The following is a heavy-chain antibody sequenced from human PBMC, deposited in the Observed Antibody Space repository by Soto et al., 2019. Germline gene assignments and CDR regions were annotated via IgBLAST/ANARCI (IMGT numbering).Heavy chain of an antibody. V-gene: IGHV1-18*01. Sequence: ASVKVSCRASGYSFGNYGLSWVRQAPGQGLEWMGWISGYNGDTNYAQRLQGRVTMTTDTTTRTAYMELRSLGSDDTAVYYCARRITGGGHFYFDYWGQGTLVTVSS. CDR2: ISGYNGDT. CDR3: ARRITGGGHFYFDY. J-gene: IGHJ4*02. CDR1: GYSFGNYG. D-gene: IGHD1-20*01.